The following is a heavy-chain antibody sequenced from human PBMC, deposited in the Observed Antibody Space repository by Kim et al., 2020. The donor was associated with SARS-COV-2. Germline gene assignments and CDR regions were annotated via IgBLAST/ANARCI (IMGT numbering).Heavy chain of an antibody. J-gene: IGHJ3*02. CDR3: VRDRMGGAFDM. CDR1: GFTFSAYD. V-gene: IGHV3-48*02. Sequence: GGSLRLSCATSGFTFSAYDMNWVRQVPGKGLEWLSFSTKSITTINNADSVEGRFTISRDNAKNSLFLQMNSLRDEDTALYYCVRDRMGGAFDMWGQGTMVTVSS. D-gene: IGHD3-16*01. CDR2: STKSITTI.